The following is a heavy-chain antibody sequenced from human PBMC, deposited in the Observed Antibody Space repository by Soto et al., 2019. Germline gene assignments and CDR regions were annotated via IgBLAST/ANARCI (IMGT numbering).Heavy chain of an antibody. V-gene: IGHV1-69*13. CDR3: ARVEQLGPYDDYYYYGMDV. D-gene: IGHD6-13*01. CDR1: GGTFSSYA. J-gene: IGHJ6*02. CDR2: IIPIFGTA. Sequence: ASVKVSCKASGGTFSSYAISWVRQAPGQGLEWMGGIIPIFGTANYAQKFQGRVTITADESTSTAYMELSSLRSEDTAVYYCARVEQLGPYDDYYYYGMDVWGQGTTVTVSS.